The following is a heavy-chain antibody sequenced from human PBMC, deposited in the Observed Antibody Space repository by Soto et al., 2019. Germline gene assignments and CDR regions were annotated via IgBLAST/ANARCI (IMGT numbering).Heavy chain of an antibody. J-gene: IGHJ4*02. CDR3: AHTAPSGPHWETFNH. D-gene: IGHD1-26*01. CDR1: GFSLMTNGVG. V-gene: IGHV2-5*02. Sequence: QITLKESGPTLVKPTQTLTLTCTVSGFSLMTNGVGVGWFRQPPGKALEWLALIYRDDDKRYRPSLKSRVTITKDSSKNQVVLTMTNMDPVDTATYYCAHTAPSGPHWETFNHWGQGTLVTVS. CDR2: IYRDDDK.